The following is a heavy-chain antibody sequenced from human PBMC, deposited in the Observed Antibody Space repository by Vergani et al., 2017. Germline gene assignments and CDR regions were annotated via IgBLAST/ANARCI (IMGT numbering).Heavy chain of an antibody. D-gene: IGHD5-12*01. CDR1: GFTFNHYA. CDR2: ISGSGGST. V-gene: IGHV3-23*01. J-gene: IGHJ6*02. Sequence: EAQLLESGGDLVQPGGSLRLSCAASGFTFNHYAMNWVRQAPGKGLEWVSGISGSGGSTYYAGSVKGRFTISRDSSKNTLYLQMTSLSAGDTAVYYCARANPRNSGYDYLYYYHAMDVWGQGTTVTVSS. CDR3: ARANPRNSGYDYLYYYHAMDV.